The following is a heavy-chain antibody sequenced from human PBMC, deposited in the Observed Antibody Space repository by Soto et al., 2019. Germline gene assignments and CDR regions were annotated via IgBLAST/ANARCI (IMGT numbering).Heavy chain of an antibody. Sequence: EVQLVESGGGLVKPGGSLRLSCAASGFTFSNAWMSWVRQAPGKGLEWVGRIKSKTDGGTTDYAAPVKGRFTISRDDSKNTLYLQMNSLKTEDTAVYYCTTDLVIPPGGEIDYWGQGTLVTVSS. CDR2: IKSKTDGGTT. V-gene: IGHV3-15*01. J-gene: IGHJ4*02. CDR3: TTDLVIPPGGEIDY. CDR1: GFTFSNAW. D-gene: IGHD3-16*02.